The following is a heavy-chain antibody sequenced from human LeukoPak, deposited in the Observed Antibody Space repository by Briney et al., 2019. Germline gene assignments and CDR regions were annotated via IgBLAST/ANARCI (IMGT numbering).Heavy chain of an antibody. J-gene: IGHJ4*02. CDR1: GFSFSGHW. CDR2: ISPTGSTT. CDR3: ARGPNSNWSGLDF. Sequence: HPGGSLRLSCTASGFSFSGHWMHWARHLPGKGLVWVSRISPTGSTTSYADSVKGRFTVSRDNAKNTLYLQVNNLRVEDTAVYYCARGPNSNWSGLDFWGQGTLLTVSS. D-gene: IGHD6-6*01. V-gene: IGHV3-74*01.